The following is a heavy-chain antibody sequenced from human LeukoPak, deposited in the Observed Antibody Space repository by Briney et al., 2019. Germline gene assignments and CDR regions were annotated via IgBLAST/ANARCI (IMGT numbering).Heavy chain of an antibody. CDR3: AKMWIQLWSSGGDFDY. Sequence: GGSLRLSCAASGFNFSNYAMSWVRQLPGKGLGWVSAISPSADDTYYADSVKGRFTISRDNSKNTLSLQMNSLRAEDTAVYYCAKMWIQLWSSGGDFDYWGRGILVSVSS. CDR2: ISPSADDT. V-gene: IGHV3-23*01. J-gene: IGHJ4*02. CDR1: GFNFSNYA. D-gene: IGHD5-18*01.